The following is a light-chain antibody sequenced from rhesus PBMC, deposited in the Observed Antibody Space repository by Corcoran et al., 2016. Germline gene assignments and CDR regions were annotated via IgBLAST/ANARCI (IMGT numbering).Light chain of an antibody. V-gene: IGKV1S12*01. CDR2: AAS. J-gene: IGKJ3*01. CDR1: QNSYSN. Sequence: DIQMTQSPSALSASVGDRVTISCRASQNSYSNLAWYQQKPGKSPKLLIYAASSLQTGIPSRFSGSGSGTDFTLPLSSLQTEDSAAYYCQHYDDNPFTFGPGTKRDIK. CDR3: QHYDDNPFT.